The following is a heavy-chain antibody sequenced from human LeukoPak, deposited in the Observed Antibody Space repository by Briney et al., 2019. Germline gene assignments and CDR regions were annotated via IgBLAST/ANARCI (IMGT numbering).Heavy chain of an antibody. CDR1: GFTFTNYA. Sequence: GGSLRLSCAASGFTFTNYAMNWVRQAPGKGLEWVSGVGSSGANTYYADSVKGRFTISRDTSKNMVYLQMNSLRAEDTAVYYCARAPYSGNWYYFDYWGQGTLVTVSS. D-gene: IGHD6-13*01. V-gene: IGHV3-23*01. CDR3: ARAPYSGNWYYFDY. CDR2: VGSSGANT. J-gene: IGHJ4*02.